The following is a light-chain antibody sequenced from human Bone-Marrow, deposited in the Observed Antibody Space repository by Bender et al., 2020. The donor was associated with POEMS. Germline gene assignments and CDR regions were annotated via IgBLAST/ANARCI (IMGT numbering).Light chain of an antibody. Sequence: QSALTQPASVSGSPGQAITISCTGTSSDVGSYNLVSWYQQHPGKAPKLMIYEGGKRRSGVSTRFSGYNSGNTASLTISALHAADEADYYCCSCADSSSVLFGGGTKVTVL. CDR1: SSDVGSYNL. J-gene: IGLJ3*02. CDR3: CSCADSSSVL. V-gene: IGLV2-23*01. CDR2: EGG.